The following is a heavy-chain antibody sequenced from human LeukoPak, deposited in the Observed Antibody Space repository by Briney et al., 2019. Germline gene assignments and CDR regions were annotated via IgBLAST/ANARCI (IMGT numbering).Heavy chain of an antibody. J-gene: IGHJ4*02. CDR2: IYYSGST. CDR1: GYSISNGYY. CDR3: ARYYGSGSYPFDY. Sequence: SETLSLTCTVSGYSISNGYYWGWIRQPPGKGLEWIGYIYYSGSTNYNPSLKSRVTISVDTSKNQFSLKLSTVTAADTAVYYCARYYGSGSYPFDYWGQGTLVTVSS. V-gene: IGHV4-61*01. D-gene: IGHD3-10*01.